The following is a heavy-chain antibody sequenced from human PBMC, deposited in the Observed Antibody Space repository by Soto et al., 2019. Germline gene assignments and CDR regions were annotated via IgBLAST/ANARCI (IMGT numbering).Heavy chain of an antibody. CDR3: AREADDIVVVVAAKYYFDY. Sequence: SETLSLTCTVSGGSISSSSYYWGWIRQPPGKGLEWIGSIYYSGSTYYNPSLKSRVTISVDTSKNQFSLKLSSVTAADTAVYYCAREADDIVVVVAAKYYFDYWGQGTLVTVSS. CDR1: GGSISSSSYY. J-gene: IGHJ4*02. CDR2: IYYSGST. V-gene: IGHV4-39*02. D-gene: IGHD2-15*01.